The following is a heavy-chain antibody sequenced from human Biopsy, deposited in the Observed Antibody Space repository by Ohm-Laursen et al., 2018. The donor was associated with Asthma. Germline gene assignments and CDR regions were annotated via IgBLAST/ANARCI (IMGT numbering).Heavy chain of an antibody. CDR3: ARDGGLTSYPGTFHI. Sequence: TLSLTCSVSGGAIRTSGYYWGWIRQPPGKGLEWIGSMYYSGSAYYNPSLESRVTISVDTSKNQFSRKLSSVTAADTAVYYCARDGGLTSYPGTFHIWGQGTMVTVSS. CDR2: MYYSGSA. D-gene: IGHD1-1*01. V-gene: IGHV4-39*02. J-gene: IGHJ3*02. CDR1: GGAIRTSGYY.